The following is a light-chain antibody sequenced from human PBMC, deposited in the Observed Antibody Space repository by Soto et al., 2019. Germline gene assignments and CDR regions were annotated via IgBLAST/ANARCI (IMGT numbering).Light chain of an antibody. CDR1: QSVSDY. CDR2: GAS. V-gene: IGKV3-15*01. J-gene: IGKJ1*01. Sequence: ETLMTQSPATLSVSPGERATLSCRASQSVSDYLAWYKQRPGQAPRLLIFGASTRATGFPARFSGSGSGTEFTLTISSLQSEDFEVYYCQQYKDWPHTFGQGTKVDIK. CDR3: QQYKDWPHT.